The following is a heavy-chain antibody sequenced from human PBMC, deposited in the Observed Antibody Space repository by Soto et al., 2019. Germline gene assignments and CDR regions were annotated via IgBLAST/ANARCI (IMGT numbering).Heavy chain of an antibody. J-gene: IGHJ6*02. V-gene: IGHV3-48*03. CDR3: ARVWGSSSRVYYYYGMDV. CDR1: GFTFSSYE. D-gene: IGHD6-6*01. CDR2: ISSSGSTI. Sequence: WGSLRLSCAASGFTFSSYEMNWVRQAPGKGLEWVSYISSSGSTIYYADSVKGRFTISRDNAKNSLYLQMNSLRAEDTAVYYCARVWGSSSRVYYYYGMDVWGQGTTVTVSS.